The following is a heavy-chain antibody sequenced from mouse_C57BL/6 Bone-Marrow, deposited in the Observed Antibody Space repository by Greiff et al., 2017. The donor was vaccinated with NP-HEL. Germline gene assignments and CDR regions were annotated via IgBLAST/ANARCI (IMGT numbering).Heavy chain of an antibody. V-gene: IGHV3-8*01. CDR2: ISYSGST. CDR1: GYSITSDY. Sequence: VQLQQSGPGLAKPSQTLSLTCSVTGYSITSDYWNWIRKFPGNKLEYMGYISYSGSTYYNPSLKSRISITRDTSKNQYYLQLNSVTTEDTATYYCARSLSYYGSSYDGYFDVWGTGTTVTVSS. CDR3: ARSLSYYGSSYDGYFDV. J-gene: IGHJ1*03. D-gene: IGHD1-1*01.